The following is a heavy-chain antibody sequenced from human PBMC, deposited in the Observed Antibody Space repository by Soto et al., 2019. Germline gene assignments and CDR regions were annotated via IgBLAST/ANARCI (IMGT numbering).Heavy chain of an antibody. Sequence: TGGSLRLSCAASGFTFSSYSMNWVRQAPGKGLEWVSSISGSGNYTHYADFLRGRFTISRHNAKTSLYLQMNSLRAEDTAVYYCAREGINNYNEYYFDSWGQGTVVTVSS. J-gene: IGHJ4*02. CDR1: GFTFSSYS. V-gene: IGHV3-21*01. CDR2: ISGSGNYT. CDR3: AREGINNYNEYYFDS. D-gene: IGHD4-4*01.